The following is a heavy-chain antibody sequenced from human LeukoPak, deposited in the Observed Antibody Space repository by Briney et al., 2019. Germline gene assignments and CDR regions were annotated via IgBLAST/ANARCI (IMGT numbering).Heavy chain of an antibody. J-gene: IGHJ6*03. CDR2: ISGSGGST. Sequence: GGSLRLSCAASGFTFSSYAMSWVRQAPGKGLEWVSAISGSGGSTYYADSVKGRFTISRDKSKNTLYLQMNSLRAEDTAVYYCATSGARYCTNGVCYYNYYYYYYMDVWGKGTTVTVSS. D-gene: IGHD2-8*01. CDR1: GFTFSSYA. CDR3: ATSGARYCTNGVCYYNYYYYYYMDV. V-gene: IGHV3-23*01.